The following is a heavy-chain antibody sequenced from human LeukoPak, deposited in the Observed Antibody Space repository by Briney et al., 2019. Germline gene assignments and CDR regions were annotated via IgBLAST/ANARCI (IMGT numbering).Heavy chain of an antibody. D-gene: IGHD2-2*01. J-gene: IGHJ5*02. CDR1: GFTFSNAW. Sequence: GGSLRLSCAASGFTFSNAWMSWVRQAPGKGLEWVGRIKSKTDGGTTDYAAPVKGRFTISRDDSKNTLYLQMNSLKTEDTAVYYCTTDLSIVVVPAENWFDPWGQGTLVTVSS. CDR2: IKSKTDGGTT. V-gene: IGHV3-15*01. CDR3: TTDLSIVVVPAENWFDP.